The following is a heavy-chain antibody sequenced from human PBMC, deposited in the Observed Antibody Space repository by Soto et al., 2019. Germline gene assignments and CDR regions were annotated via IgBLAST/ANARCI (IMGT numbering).Heavy chain of an antibody. D-gene: IGHD3-9*01. Sequence: EVQLVESGGGLVQPGGSLRLSCAASGFTFSSYSMNWVRQAPGKGLEWVSYISSSSSTIYYADSVKGRFTISRDNAKNSLYLQRNSLRAEDTAVYYCARDKGVNYDIFTGYYIGYYYYYMDVWGKGTTVTVSS. V-gene: IGHV3-48*01. CDR1: GFTFSSYS. CDR2: ISSSSSTI. CDR3: ARDKGVNYDIFTGYYIGYYYYYMDV. J-gene: IGHJ6*03.